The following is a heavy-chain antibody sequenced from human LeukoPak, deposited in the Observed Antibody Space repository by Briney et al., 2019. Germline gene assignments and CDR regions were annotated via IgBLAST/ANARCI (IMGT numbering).Heavy chain of an antibody. Sequence: GGSLRLSCAASGLTFSSYAMSWVRQAPGKGLEWVSLIASSGRNTYYTDSVRGRFTISRDNSKKTLSLQMNSLRVEDTAIYYCAKDIQLSAWGLGTMVTVSS. V-gene: IGHV3-23*01. CDR1: GLTFSSYA. CDR2: IASSGRNT. J-gene: IGHJ3*01. CDR3: AKDIQLSA. D-gene: IGHD5-24*01.